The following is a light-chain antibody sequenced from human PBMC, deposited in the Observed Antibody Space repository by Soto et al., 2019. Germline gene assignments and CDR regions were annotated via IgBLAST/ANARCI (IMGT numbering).Light chain of an antibody. CDR3: QQRSNWHPVIT. CDR1: QTFSSH. J-gene: IGKJ5*01. V-gene: IGKV3-11*01. CDR2: DAS. Sequence: EIVLTQSPATLSLSPGERATLSCRASQTFSSHLAWYQQKPGQAPRLLIYDASKRATGIPARFSGRGSETDFTLTISSLEPEDFAVYYCQQRSNWHPVITFGQGTRLEIK.